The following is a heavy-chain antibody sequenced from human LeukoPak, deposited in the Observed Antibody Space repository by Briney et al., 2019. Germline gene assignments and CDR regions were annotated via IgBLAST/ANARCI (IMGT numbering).Heavy chain of an antibody. J-gene: IGHJ4*02. Sequence: PSETLSLTCPVSGYSITSGYYWAWIRQPPGKGLEWIGCIYHSGSIHYNPSLKSRVTISEDTSKNQFSLRMTSLTAADTAVYYCARRGVVTTTFDLWGQGTLVAVSS. CDR2: IYHSGSI. D-gene: IGHD4-23*01. CDR3: ARRGVVTTTFDL. CDR1: GYSITSGYY. V-gene: IGHV4-38-2*01.